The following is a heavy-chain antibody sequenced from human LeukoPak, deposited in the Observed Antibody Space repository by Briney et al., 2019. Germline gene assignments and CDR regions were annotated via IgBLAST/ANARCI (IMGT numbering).Heavy chain of an antibody. CDR1: GYTFTGYY. J-gene: IGHJ3*02. Sequence: ASVKVSCKASGYTFTGYYMHWVRQAPGQGLEWMGWINPNSGGTNYAQKFQGRVTMTRDTSISTAYMELSRLRSDDTAVYYCARERYYDFWSGPSRAFDIWGQGTMVTVSS. CDR2: INPNSGGT. CDR3: ARERYYDFWSGPSRAFDI. D-gene: IGHD3-3*01. V-gene: IGHV1-2*02.